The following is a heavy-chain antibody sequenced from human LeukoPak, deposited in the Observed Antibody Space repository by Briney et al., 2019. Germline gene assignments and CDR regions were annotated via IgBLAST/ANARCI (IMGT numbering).Heavy chain of an antibody. V-gene: IGHV4-34*01. CDR1: GGSFIGFH. CDR3: ARRAYDSSGYYRVIYYYYYMDV. J-gene: IGHJ6*03. D-gene: IGHD3-22*01. CDR2: INHSGST. Sequence: SETLSLTCAVYGGSFIGFHWNWIRQAPGKGQEWIGDINHSGSTNYNPSLTSRVTISVDTSKNQFSLKLSSVTAADTAVYYCARRAYDSSGYYRVIYYYYYMDVWGKGTTVTISS.